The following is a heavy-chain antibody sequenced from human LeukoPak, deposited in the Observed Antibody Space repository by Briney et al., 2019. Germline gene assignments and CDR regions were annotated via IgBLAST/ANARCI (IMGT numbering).Heavy chain of an antibody. CDR2: IYHSGST. CDR3: ARLTTNRPYSKNYGSLEC. Sequence: SETLSLTCTVSGYSISSGYYWGWIRQPPGKGLEWIGSIYHSGSTYYNPSLKSRVTISVDTSKNQFSLKLSSVTAADTAVYYCARLTTNRPYSKNYGSLECWGQGTLVTFSS. V-gene: IGHV4-38-2*02. D-gene: IGHD4-11*01. J-gene: IGHJ4*02. CDR1: GYSISSGYY.